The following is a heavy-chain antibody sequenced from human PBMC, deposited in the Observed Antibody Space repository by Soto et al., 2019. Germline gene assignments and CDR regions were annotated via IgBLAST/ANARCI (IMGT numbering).Heavy chain of an antibody. J-gene: IGHJ4*02. V-gene: IGHV3-23*01. Sequence: VQLLEAGGGLVQPAGSLRLSCAASGFTFSRYAMCWVRQGPGKWRGRVAVVSIGGSTHYADSVRGRFTSSRDNSKNTLSLQMNSLTAEDTAVYLCAKSRGAGGHVDYWGQGARVTVS. CDR2: VSIGGST. CDR1: GFTFSRYA. CDR3: AKSRGAGGHVDY. D-gene: IGHD2-15*01.